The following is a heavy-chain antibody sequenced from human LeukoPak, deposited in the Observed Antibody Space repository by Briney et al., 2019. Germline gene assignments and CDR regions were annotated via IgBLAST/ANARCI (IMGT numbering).Heavy chain of an antibody. CDR3: AKGLGITMVRGGFGY. Sequence: GGSLRLSCAASGFTFSSYGMSWVRQAPGKGLEWVSAISGSGGSTYYADSVKGRFTISRDNSKNTLYLQMNSLRAEDTAVYYCAKGLGITMVRGGFGYWGKGTLVTVSS. V-gene: IGHV3-23*01. J-gene: IGHJ4*02. CDR1: GFTFSSYG. CDR2: ISGSGGST. D-gene: IGHD3-10*01.